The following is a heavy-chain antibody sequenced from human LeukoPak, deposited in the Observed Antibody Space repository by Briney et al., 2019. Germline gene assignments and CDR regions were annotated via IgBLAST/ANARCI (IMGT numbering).Heavy chain of an antibody. J-gene: IGHJ4*02. CDR3: AKDNSMVRGVLFDY. Sequence: GGSLRLSCAASGFTFDDYAMHWVRQAPGKGLEWVSGISWNSGSIGYADSVKGRFTISRDNAKNSLYLQMNSLRAEDTALYYCAKDNSMVRGVLFDYWGQGTLVTVSS. CDR1: GFTFDDYA. D-gene: IGHD3-10*01. CDR2: ISWNSGSI. V-gene: IGHV3-9*01.